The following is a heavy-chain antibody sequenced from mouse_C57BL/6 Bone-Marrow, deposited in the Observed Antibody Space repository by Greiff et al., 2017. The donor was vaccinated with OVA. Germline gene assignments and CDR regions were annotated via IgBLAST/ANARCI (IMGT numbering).Heavy chain of an antibody. CDR1: GFTFSDYG. V-gene: IGHV5-15*01. CDR2: ISNLAYSI. D-gene: IGHD2-2*01. Sequence: EVKLQESGGGLVQPGGSLKLSCAASGFTFSDYGMAWVRQAPRQGPEWVAFISNLAYSIYYADTVTGRFTISRENAKNTLYLEMSSLRSEDTAMYYCARRGYDSYYIDYWGQGTTLTVSS. CDR3: ARRGYDSYYIDY. J-gene: IGHJ2*01.